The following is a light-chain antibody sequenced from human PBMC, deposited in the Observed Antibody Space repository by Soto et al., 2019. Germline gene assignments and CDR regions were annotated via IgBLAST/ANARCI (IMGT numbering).Light chain of an antibody. J-gene: IGLJ2*01. Sequence: QSALTQPASVSGSPGQSITISCAGNSSDVGSYNFVSWYQQHPGKAPKLMIYEGNKRPSGVSNRFSGSKSGNTASLTISGLQAADEADYYCCSYAGSSTFVVFGGGTKLTVL. V-gene: IGLV2-23*03. CDR1: SSDVGSYNF. CDR2: EGN. CDR3: CSYAGSSTFVV.